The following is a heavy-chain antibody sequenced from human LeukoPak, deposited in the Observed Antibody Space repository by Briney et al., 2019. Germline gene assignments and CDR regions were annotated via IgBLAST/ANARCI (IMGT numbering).Heavy chain of an antibody. D-gene: IGHD3-10*01. Sequence: QTGGSLRLSCAASGFTVSSNYMSWVRQAPGKGLVWVSCINSDGSSTSYADSVKGRFTISRDNAKNTLYLQMNSLRVEDTAVYYCARALGSGWVYFLGGQGTLVTVSS. CDR1: GFTVSSNY. CDR3: ARALGSGWVYFL. CDR2: INSDGSST. J-gene: IGHJ4*02. V-gene: IGHV3-74*01.